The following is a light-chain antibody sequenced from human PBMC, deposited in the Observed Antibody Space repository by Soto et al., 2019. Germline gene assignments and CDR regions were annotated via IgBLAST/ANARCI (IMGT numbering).Light chain of an antibody. J-gene: IGLJ1*01. V-gene: IGLV1-40*01. CDR2: GNT. Sequence: QSVLTQPPSVSGAPGQGVTISFTGSSSNIGAGYDVHWYQQLPGTAPKLLISGNTNRPSGVPDRFSGSKSGTSASLAITGLQADDEADYYCQSYDSRLRVIFGGGTKVTVL. CDR3: QSYDSRLRVI. CDR1: SSNIGAGYD.